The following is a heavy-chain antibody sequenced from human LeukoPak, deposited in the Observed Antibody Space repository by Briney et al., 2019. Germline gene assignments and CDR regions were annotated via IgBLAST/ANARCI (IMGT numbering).Heavy chain of an antibody. V-gene: IGHV3-7*01. CDR1: GFTFSSYC. CDR2: IKHDGSES. CDR3: AGDGGHSGYDTGYFDY. D-gene: IGHD5-12*01. J-gene: IGHJ4*02. Sequence: PGGSLRLSCVASGFTFSSYCMTWVRQAPGKGLEWVANIKHDGSESYYVDALKGRFTISRDNAKNSLYLQMNSLRAEDTAVYYCAGDGGHSGYDTGYFDYWGQGTLVTVSS.